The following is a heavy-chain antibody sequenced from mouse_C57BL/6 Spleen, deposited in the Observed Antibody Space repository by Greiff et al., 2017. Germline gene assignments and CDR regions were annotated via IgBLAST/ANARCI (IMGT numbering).Heavy chain of an antibody. CDR1: GYAFSSYW. CDR3: ARWEGSSYYFDY. V-gene: IGHV1-80*01. J-gene: IGHJ2*01. D-gene: IGHD1-1*01. Sequence: QVQLQQSGAELVKPGASVKISCKASGYAFSSYWLNWVKQRPGKGLEWIGQIYPGDGDTNYNGKFKGKATLTADKSSSTAYMQLSSLTSEDSAVYFCARWEGSSYYFDYWGQGTTLTVSS. CDR2: IYPGDGDT.